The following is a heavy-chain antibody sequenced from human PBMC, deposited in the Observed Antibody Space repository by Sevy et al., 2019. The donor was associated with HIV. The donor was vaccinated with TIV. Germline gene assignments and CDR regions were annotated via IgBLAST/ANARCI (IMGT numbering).Heavy chain of an antibody. CDR3: AREVRIAVAGLYYYYGMDV. D-gene: IGHD6-19*01. V-gene: IGHV4-59*01. CDR1: GGSISSYY. J-gene: IGHJ6*02. CDR2: IYYSGST. Sequence: SETLSLTCTVSGGSISSYYWSWIRQPPGKGLEWIGYIYYSGSTNYNPSLKSRVTISVDTSKNQFSLRLSSVTAPDTAVYYCAREVRIAVAGLYYYYGMDVWGQGTTVTVSS.